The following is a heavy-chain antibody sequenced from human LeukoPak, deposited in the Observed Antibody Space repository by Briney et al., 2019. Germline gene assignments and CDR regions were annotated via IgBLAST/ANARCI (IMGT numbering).Heavy chain of an antibody. CDR1: GGSISSYY. D-gene: IGHD6-19*01. CDR3: ARAGKGSGWKRYAFDI. Sequence: PSETLSLTCTVSGGSISSYYWSWIRQPPGKGLEWIGYIYYSGSTNYNPSLKSRVTISVDTSKNQFSLKLSSVTAADTAVYYCARAGKGSGWKRYAFDIWGQGTMVTVSS. J-gene: IGHJ3*02. CDR2: IYYSGST. V-gene: IGHV4-59*12.